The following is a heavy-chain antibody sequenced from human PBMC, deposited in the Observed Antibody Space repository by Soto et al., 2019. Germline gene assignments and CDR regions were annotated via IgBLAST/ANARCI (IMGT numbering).Heavy chain of an antibody. V-gene: IGHV2-5*02. J-gene: IGHJ4*02. CDR1: GFSLMTNGVG. Sequence: QITLKESGPTLVKPTQTLTLTCTVSGFSLMTNGVGVGWFRQPPGKALEWLALIYRDDAKRYRPSLNNSVTITRDNTNNQVVLTTTNMDPVDTATYYCAPTAARGASWETFIYWGRGTLVTISS. D-gene: IGHD1-26*01. CDR2: IYRDDAK. CDR3: APTAARGASWETFIY.